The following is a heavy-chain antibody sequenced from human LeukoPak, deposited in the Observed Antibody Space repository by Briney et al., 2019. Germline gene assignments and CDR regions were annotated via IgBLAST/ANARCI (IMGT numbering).Heavy chain of an antibody. CDR1: GFTFSSYA. CDR2: ISYDGSNK. Sequence: GGSLRLSCAASGFTFSSYAMHWVRQAPGKGLEWVAVISYDGSNKYYADSVKGRFTISRDNSKNTLYLQMNSLRAEDTAVYYCARGLTYSSSHDYGGQGTLVTVSS. D-gene: IGHD6-13*01. J-gene: IGHJ4*02. V-gene: IGHV3-30*04. CDR3: ARGLTYSSSHDY.